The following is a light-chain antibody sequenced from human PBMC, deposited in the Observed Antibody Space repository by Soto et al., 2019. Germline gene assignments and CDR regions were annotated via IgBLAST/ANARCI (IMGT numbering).Light chain of an antibody. V-gene: IGKV3-20*01. CDR3: QQYGSSPVT. J-gene: IGKJ3*01. CDR1: QSVSSNY. CDR2: GAS. Sequence: EIVLTQSPGTLSLSPGERATLSCRASQSVSSNYLAWYQQKPGQAPRLLIYGASSRATGIPDRFSGSVSGTDFTLPSSRLEPEDFAVYYCQQYGSSPVTFGPGTKVDIK.